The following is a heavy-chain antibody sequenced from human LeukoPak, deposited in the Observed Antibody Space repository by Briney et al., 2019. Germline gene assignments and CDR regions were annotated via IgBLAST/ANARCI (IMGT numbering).Heavy chain of an antibody. V-gene: IGHV3-21*01. CDR2: ISSSSSYI. J-gene: IGHJ6*03. D-gene: IGHD1-1*01. CDR3: ARGVWNDVVDYYYMDV. Sequence: GGSLRLSCAASGFTFSSYSMNWVRQAPGKGLEWVSSISSSSSYIYYANSVKGRFTISRDNAKNSLYLQMNSLRAEDTAVYYCARGVWNDVVDYYYMDVWGKGTTVTVSS. CDR1: GFTFSSYS.